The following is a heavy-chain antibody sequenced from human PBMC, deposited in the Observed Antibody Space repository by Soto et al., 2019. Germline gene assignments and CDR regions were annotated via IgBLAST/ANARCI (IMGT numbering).Heavy chain of an antibody. Sequence: SETLSLTCTVSGGSISNYYWSWIRQPPGKGLEWIGYIYYSGSTNYNPSLKSRVTISVDTSKNQFSLKLSSVTAADTAVYYCARHNYGSGSTYFDYWGQGTLVTVSS. CDR3: ARHNYGSGSTYFDY. D-gene: IGHD3-10*01. J-gene: IGHJ4*02. V-gene: IGHV4-59*01. CDR1: GGSISNYY. CDR2: IYYSGST.